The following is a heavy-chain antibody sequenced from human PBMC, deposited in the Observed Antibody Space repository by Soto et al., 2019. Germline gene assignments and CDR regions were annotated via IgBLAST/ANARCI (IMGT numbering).Heavy chain of an antibody. Sequence: SETLSLTCTVSGGSISTFYWSWIRQPPGKGLEWIGYIYYSGSTDYNPSLKSRVTISLDTSKNQFSLKLSSVTAADTAVYYCAKAVDINFWSGYYYYYGMDVWGQGTTVTVSS. CDR2: IYYSGST. CDR3: AKAVDINFWSGYYYYYGMDV. V-gene: IGHV4-59*01. CDR1: GGSISTFY. J-gene: IGHJ6*02. D-gene: IGHD3-3*01.